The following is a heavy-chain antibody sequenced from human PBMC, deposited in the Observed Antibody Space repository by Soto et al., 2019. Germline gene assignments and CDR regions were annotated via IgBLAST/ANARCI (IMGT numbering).Heavy chain of an antibody. D-gene: IGHD1-1*01. CDR2: ISSSSSTI. Sequence: EVQLVESGGGLVQPGGSLRLSCAASGFTFSSYSMNWVRQAPGKGLEWVSYISSSSSTIYYADSVKGRFTISRDNAKNSLYLQMNSLGAEDTVVYYCARDLNDGLFDYWGQGTLVTVSS. CDR3: ARDLNDGLFDY. CDR1: GFTFSSYS. V-gene: IGHV3-48*01. J-gene: IGHJ4*02.